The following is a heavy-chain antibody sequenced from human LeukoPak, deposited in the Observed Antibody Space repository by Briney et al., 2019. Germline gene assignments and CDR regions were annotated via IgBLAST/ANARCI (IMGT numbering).Heavy chain of an antibody. CDR2: IYYSGST. D-gene: IGHD1-14*01. Sequence: SETLSLTCTGSGGSISSYYWSWIRQPPGKGMKWIGYIYYSGSTNYNPSLKSRVTISVDTSKNQLSLKLSSVTAADTAVYYCARGPLVTDFDYWGQGTLVTVSS. CDR1: GGSISSYY. J-gene: IGHJ4*02. CDR3: ARGPLVTDFDY. V-gene: IGHV4-59*01.